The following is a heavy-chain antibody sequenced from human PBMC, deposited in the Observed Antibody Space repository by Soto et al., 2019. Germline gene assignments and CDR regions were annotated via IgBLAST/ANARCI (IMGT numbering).Heavy chain of an antibody. D-gene: IGHD1-26*01. CDR2: VSYFGTT. CDR3: GRGGKVGPIVYWYFDL. V-gene: IGHV4-59*01. Sequence: PSETLSLTCNVSGGPLTTYFWSWIRQPPGKGLEWIGYVSYFGTTNYTPSLQSRLTISLDTSKTHSSLNLSSVTSDDTAVYYCGRGGKVGPIVYWYFDLWGRGALVTVSS. J-gene: IGHJ2*01. CDR1: GGPLTTYF.